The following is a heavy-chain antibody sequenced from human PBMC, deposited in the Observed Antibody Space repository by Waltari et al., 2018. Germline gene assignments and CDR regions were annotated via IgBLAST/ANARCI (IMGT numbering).Heavy chain of an antibody. CDR2: ITSKSTYI. Sequence: EVQLLVSGVGVVEPGGSLRLSCAASGFPCRSYTRTWVRQATGKGLEWVSSITSKSTYIPDADSVKTRFNISRDNAKQSLYLQMNSLKAEDTAFYYCARNPGNPIDWYFDLWGRGTLVTVSS. CDR3: ARNPGNPIDWYFDL. J-gene: IGHJ2*01. V-gene: IGHV3-21*01. CDR1: GFPCRSYT.